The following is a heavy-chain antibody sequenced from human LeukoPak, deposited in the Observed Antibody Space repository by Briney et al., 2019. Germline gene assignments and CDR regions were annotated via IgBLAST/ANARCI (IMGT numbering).Heavy chain of an antibody. Sequence: ASVTVSCKTSGYTFTNFAINWVRQAPGQGLEWMGWITAYNGDTNYAQKLQGRVSMTTDTSTSTAYMELRNLSSDDTALYYCARGGPDSSDQDWFDPWGQGTLVAVSS. D-gene: IGHD6-19*01. CDR3: ARGGPDSSDQDWFDP. V-gene: IGHV1-18*01. CDR2: ITAYNGDT. CDR1: GYTFTNFA. J-gene: IGHJ5*02.